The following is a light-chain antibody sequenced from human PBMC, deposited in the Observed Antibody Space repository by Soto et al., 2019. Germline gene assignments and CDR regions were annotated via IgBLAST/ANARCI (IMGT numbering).Light chain of an antibody. Sequence: ELVMTQSPATLSVSPGESATLSCRTSQSVRSSHLAWYQQKTGQAPRLLIYGAFNRAAGIPARFSGSGSGTDFTLTISRLEPEDFAVYYCQQRSNWPLTCGQGTRLEIK. CDR3: QQRSNWPLT. J-gene: IGKJ5*01. V-gene: IGKV3D-20*02. CDR1: QSVRSSH. CDR2: GAF.